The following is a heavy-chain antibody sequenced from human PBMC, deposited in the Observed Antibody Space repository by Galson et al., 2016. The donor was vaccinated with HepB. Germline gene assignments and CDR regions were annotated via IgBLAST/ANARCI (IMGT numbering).Heavy chain of an antibody. CDR2: ITSGGST. V-gene: IGHV3-23*01. CDR3: AKEDNIAGATTINN. CDR1: GFTFSSYA. D-gene: IGHD1-26*01. J-gene: IGHJ4*02. Sequence: SLRLSCAASGFTFSSYAMTWVRQAPGKGLEWVSVITSGGSTYYAASVKGRFTISRDNSKNTLYVQMNNLGAEDTAVYYCAKEDNIAGATTINNGGQGTLVTVSS.